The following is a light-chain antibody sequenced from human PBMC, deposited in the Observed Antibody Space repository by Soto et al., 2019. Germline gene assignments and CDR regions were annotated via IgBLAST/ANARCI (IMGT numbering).Light chain of an antibody. J-gene: IGKJ5*01. Sequence: EIVMTQSPATLSVSPGERATLPCRASQSVSSNLAWYQQKPGQAPRLLIYGASTRATGIPARFSGSGSGTEFTLTISSLQSEDFAVYYCQEYNTWLITFGQGSRLEIK. CDR2: GAS. V-gene: IGKV3-15*01. CDR1: QSVSSN. CDR3: QEYNTWLIT.